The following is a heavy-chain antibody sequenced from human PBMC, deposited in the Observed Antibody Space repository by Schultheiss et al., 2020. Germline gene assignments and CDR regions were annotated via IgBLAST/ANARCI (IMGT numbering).Heavy chain of an antibody. D-gene: IGHD3-10*01. Sequence: GGSLRLSCAASGFTFSSYGMHWVRQAPGKGLEWVSDISYEGSIKYYADSVKGRFTISRDNFKNTLHLQMNGLRPEDTAVYYCAKDLGDQWFGDLDQWGLGTLVNVSS. J-gene: IGHJ5*02. CDR3: AKDLGDQWFGDLDQ. CDR2: ISYEGSIK. CDR1: GFTFSSYG. V-gene: IGHV3-30*18.